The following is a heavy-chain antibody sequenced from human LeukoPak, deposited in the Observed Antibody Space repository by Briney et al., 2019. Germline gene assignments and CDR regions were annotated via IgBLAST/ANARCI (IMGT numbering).Heavy chain of an antibody. V-gene: IGHV3-64*02. J-gene: IGHJ4*02. D-gene: IGHD1-26*01. CDR3: TRDGGSFCDFDY. CDR1: GFSFRNYA. Sequence: GGSLGLSCVASGFSFRNYAIHWVRQAPGKGLEYVSVINTDGRITYYADSVKGRFTISRDNSKNTAYLQMGSLRGEDMAVYYCTRDGGSFCDFDYWGQGALVTVSS. CDR2: INTDGRIT.